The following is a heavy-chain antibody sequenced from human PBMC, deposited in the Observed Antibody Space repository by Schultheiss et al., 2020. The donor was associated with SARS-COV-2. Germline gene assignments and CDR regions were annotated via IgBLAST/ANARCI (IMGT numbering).Heavy chain of an antibody. CDR2: IYHSGST. J-gene: IGHJ3*02. Sequence: SETLSLTCAVYGGSFSGYYWSWIRQPPGKGLEWIGYIYHSGSTYYNPSLRSRVVISVDMSKNQLSLRLSSVTAADTAVYYCARDRSVPAPTWDAFDIWGQGTVVTVSS. D-gene: IGHD2-2*01. CDR1: GGSFSGYY. CDR3: ARDRSVPAPTWDAFDI. V-gene: IGHV4-34*09.